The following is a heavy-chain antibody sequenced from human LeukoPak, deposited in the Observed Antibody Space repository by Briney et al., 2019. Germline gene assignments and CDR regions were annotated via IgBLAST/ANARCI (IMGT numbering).Heavy chain of an antibody. CDR1: GFTFSSFG. J-gene: IGHJ6*03. CDR2: IRYDGSNK. CDR3: AKDGELHDFWSVYYKKYYYYMDV. D-gene: IGHD3-3*01. V-gene: IGHV3-30*02. Sequence: GGPLRLSCAASGFTFSSFGIHWVRQAPGKGLEWVAFIRYDGSNKYYADSVKGRFTISRDNPKNTLYLQMNSLRAEDTAVYYCAKDGELHDFWSVYYKKYYYYMDVWGKGTTVTVSS.